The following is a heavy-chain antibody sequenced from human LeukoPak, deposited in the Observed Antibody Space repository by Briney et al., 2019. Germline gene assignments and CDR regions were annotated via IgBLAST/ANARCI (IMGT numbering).Heavy chain of an antibody. CDR1: GYSLSKLF. V-gene: IGHV1-24*01. D-gene: IGHD5-12*01. CDR2: CDPEDGET. J-gene: IGHJ4*02. CDR3: VTLDIVATYLDY. Sequence: ASVEVSCKVSGYSLSKLFMHWVRQAPGRGLEWMGGCDPEDGETIYAQKFQGRVTMTEDTSTDTAYMELSSLRSEDTAVYYCVTLDIVATYLDYWGQGTLVTVSS.